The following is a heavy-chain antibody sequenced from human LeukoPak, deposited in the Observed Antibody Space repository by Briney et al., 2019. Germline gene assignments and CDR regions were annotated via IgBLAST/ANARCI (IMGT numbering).Heavy chain of an antibody. V-gene: IGHV3-30*02. D-gene: IGHD2-15*01. J-gene: IGHJ4*02. CDR2: IRYDGSNK. CDR3: ARIHNYNYCSGGTCYSGPFDY. Sequence: GGSLRLSCAASGFTFSSYGMHWVRQAPGKGLEWVAFIRYDGSNKYYADSVKGRFTISRDNAKNTLYLQMNSLRAEVTAVYYCARIHNYNYCSGGTCYSGPFDYWGQGTLVTVSS. CDR1: GFTFSSYG.